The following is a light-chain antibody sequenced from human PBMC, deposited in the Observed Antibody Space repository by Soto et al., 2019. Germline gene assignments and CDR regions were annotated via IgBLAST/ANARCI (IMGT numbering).Light chain of an antibody. CDR1: SSDVGGYDY. V-gene: IGLV2-11*01. CDR2: DVN. CDR3: CSYAGSYTLM. Sequence: QSALTQPRSVSGSPGQSVTISCTGTSSDVGGYDYVSWYQHHPGKAPKVMIYDVNKRPSGVPDRFSGSKSGNTASLTISGLQAEDDADYYCCSYAGSYTLMFGGGTQLTVL. J-gene: IGLJ3*02.